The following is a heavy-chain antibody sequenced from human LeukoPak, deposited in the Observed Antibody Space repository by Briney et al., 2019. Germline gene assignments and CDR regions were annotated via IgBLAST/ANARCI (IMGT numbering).Heavy chain of an antibody. Sequence: PSETLSLTCTVSGGSISSSSYHWGWIRQPPGKGLEWIGTIYYSGSTYYSPSLKSRVTISVDTSKNQFSLKLSSVTAADTAVYYCARVSGYDWESSYDYWGQGTLVTVSS. CDR3: ARVSGYDWESSYDY. V-gene: IGHV4-39*07. D-gene: IGHD5-12*01. J-gene: IGHJ4*02. CDR2: IYYSGST. CDR1: GGSISSSSYH.